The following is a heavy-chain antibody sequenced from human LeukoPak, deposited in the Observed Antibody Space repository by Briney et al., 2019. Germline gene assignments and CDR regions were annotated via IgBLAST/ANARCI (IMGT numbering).Heavy chain of an antibody. V-gene: IGHV1-24*01. J-gene: IGHJ4*02. Sequence: ASVKVSCKVSGYTLTELSMHWVRQAPGKGLEWMGGFDPEDGEIIYAQKFQGRVTMTEDTSTDTAYMELSSLRSEDTAVYYCATDKLDYYDSSGSFDYWGQGTLVTVSS. CDR1: GYTLTELS. D-gene: IGHD3-22*01. CDR3: ATDKLDYYDSSGSFDY. CDR2: FDPEDGEI.